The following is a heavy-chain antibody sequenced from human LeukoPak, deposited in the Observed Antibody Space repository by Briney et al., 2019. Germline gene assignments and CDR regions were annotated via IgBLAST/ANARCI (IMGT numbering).Heavy chain of an antibody. J-gene: IGHJ1*01. Sequence: SETLSLTCNVSGASISSFFYNWIRQPPGKGLEWIGYIYYSGIMNYNPSLKSRVTISVDTSKNHFSLKMTSVTAADTAIYSCARGCSGGGCFSDWGQGTLVSVSS. D-gene: IGHD2-15*01. CDR3: ARGCSGGGCFSD. CDR1: GASISSFF. CDR2: IYYSGIM. V-gene: IGHV4-59*01.